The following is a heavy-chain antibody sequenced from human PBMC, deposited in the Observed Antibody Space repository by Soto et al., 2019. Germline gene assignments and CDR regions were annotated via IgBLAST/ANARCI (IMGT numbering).Heavy chain of an antibody. V-gene: IGHV3-11*01. Sequence: VGSLRLSCAASGFTFSDYYMNWIRQAPGKGLEWVSYISDSGSSIFYADSVKGRFTISRDSARKSLYLHMSSLRVEDTAVYYCARDTAFINSGFFDAWGQGTPVTVS. D-gene: IGHD3-22*01. CDR1: GFTFSDYY. CDR3: ARDTAFINSGFFDA. J-gene: IGHJ5*02. CDR2: ISDSGSSI.